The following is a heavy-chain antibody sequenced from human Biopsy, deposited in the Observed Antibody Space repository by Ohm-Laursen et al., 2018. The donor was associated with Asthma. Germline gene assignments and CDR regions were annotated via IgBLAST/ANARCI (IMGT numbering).Heavy chain of an antibody. J-gene: IGHJ1*01. CDR3: VRGEEVAGTYFKD. D-gene: IGHD6-19*01. CDR2: INYRGDT. Sequence: PSETLSLTCAISGGSFTHYFWMWIRQPPGKGLEWIGEINYRGDTSYNPSLESRVSISVDTPTYHFSLRLNSVTAADTAVYYCVRGEEVAGTYFKDWDQGTLVTVSS. CDR1: GGSFTHYF. V-gene: IGHV4-34*01.